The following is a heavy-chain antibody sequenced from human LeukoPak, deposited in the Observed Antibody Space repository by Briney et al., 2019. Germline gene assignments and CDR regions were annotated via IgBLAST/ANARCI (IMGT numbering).Heavy chain of an antibody. CDR1: GFTFSSYA. Sequence: GGSLRLSCAASGFTFSSYAMHWVRQAPGKGLEWVAVISYDGSNKYYADSVKGRFTISRDNSKNTLYLQMNSLRAEDTAVYYCARDRGYYYGSGSYYLYYYGMDVWGQGTTVTVSS. J-gene: IGHJ6*02. D-gene: IGHD3-10*01. CDR2: ISYDGSNK. V-gene: IGHV3-30-3*01. CDR3: ARDRGYYYGSGSYYLYYYGMDV.